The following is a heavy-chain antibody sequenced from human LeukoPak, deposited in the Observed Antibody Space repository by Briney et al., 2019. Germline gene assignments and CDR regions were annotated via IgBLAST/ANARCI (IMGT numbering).Heavy chain of an antibody. CDR3: KKGEGAGIVVVITTGFDY. CDR2: ISGGST. Sequence: TGGSLRLSCAASGFTVSSNEMSWVRQAPGKGLEWVSSISGGSTYYAESRKGRFTISRDNSKNTLHLQMNSLRAEDTAVYYCKKGEGAGIVVVITTGFDYWGQGTLVTVSS. J-gene: IGHJ4*02. D-gene: IGHD3-22*01. CDR1: GFTVSSNE. V-gene: IGHV3-38-3*01.